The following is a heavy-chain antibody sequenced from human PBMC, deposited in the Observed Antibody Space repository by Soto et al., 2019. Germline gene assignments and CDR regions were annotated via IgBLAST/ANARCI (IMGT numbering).Heavy chain of an antibody. D-gene: IGHD3-16*01. V-gene: IGHV3-30-3*01. CDR3: ANIEFGSSDTQEF. CDR2: ISFDGSNK. Sequence: QVHLVESGGVGVQPGRSLRLSCAASGFTFSTYAMHWVRQAPGKGLEWVAIISFDGSNKYYAYAVKGRFTVSRDNSHNTLYLQIISLRPEDTAVYYCANIEFGSSDTQEFWGPGTLVTVSS. CDR1: GFTFSTYA. J-gene: IGHJ4*02.